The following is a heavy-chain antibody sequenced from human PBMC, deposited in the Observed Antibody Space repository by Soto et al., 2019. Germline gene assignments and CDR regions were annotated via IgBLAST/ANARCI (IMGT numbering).Heavy chain of an antibody. CDR1: GYTFTGYY. Sequence: GASVKVSCKASGYTFTGYYMHWVRQAPGQGLEWMGWINPNSGGTNYAQKFQGRVTMTRDTSISTAYMELSRLRSDDTAVYYCARDRIDILTGYYITHYYGMDVWGQGTTVTVSS. J-gene: IGHJ6*02. CDR2: INPNSGGT. V-gene: IGHV1-2*02. CDR3: ARDRIDILTGYYITHYYGMDV. D-gene: IGHD3-9*01.